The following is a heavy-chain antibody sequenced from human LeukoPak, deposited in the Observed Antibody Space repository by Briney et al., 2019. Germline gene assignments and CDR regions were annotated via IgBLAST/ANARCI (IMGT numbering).Heavy chain of an antibody. V-gene: IGHV4-59*01. CDR2: IYYSGST. Sequence: SETLSLTCTVSGGTISSYYWSWIRQPPGKGLEWIGYIYYSGSTNYNLSLKSRITISVDTSKNQFSLKLSSVTAADTAVYYCARREMATAYFDYWGQGTLVTVSS. CDR1: GGTISSYY. J-gene: IGHJ4*02. D-gene: IGHD5-24*01. CDR3: ARREMATAYFDY.